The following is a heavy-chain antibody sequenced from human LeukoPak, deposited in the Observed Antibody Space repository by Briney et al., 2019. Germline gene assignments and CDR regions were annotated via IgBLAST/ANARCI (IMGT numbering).Heavy chain of an antibody. CDR2: NNPNSGGT. D-gene: IGHD6-13*01. CDR3: ALVYSSPYYYYYMDV. Sequence: ASVKVSGKASGYTFTGYYMHWVRQAPGQGLEWMGWNNPNSGGTNYAQKFQGRVTMTRDTSISTAYMELSRLRSDDTAVYYCALVYSSPYYYYYMDVWGKGTTVTVSS. V-gene: IGHV1-2*02. CDR1: GYTFTGYY. J-gene: IGHJ6*03.